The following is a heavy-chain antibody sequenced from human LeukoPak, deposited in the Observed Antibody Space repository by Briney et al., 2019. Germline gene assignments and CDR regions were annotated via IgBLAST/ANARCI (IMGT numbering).Heavy chain of an antibody. D-gene: IGHD6-19*01. CDR2: TYYRSKWHN. V-gene: IGHV6-1*01. Sequence: SQTLSLTCAISGDSVSSNSAAWNWIRLSPSRGLEWLGRTYYRSKWHNDYAVSVKSRITINPDTSKNQVSLQFNSVTPEDTAVYYCARQYSSGWSYYYGLDVWGQGTTVTVSS. J-gene: IGHJ6*02. CDR3: ARQYSSGWSYYYGLDV. CDR1: GDSVSSNSAA.